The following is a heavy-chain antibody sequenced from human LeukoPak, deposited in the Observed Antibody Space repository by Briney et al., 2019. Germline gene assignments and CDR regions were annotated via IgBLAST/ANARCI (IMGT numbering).Heavy chain of an antibody. D-gene: IGHD3-10*01. CDR3: ARDSSGNFIPDYFDY. CDR2: ISGSGANT. J-gene: IGHJ4*02. CDR1: GFTFSTYA. Sequence: GGSLRLSCAASGFTFSTYAMSWVRQAPGKGLEWVSTISGSGANTYYADSVRGRFTISRDNSKNTLYLHMNSLRAEDTAVYYCARDSSGNFIPDYFDYWGQGTLVTVSS. V-gene: IGHV3-23*01.